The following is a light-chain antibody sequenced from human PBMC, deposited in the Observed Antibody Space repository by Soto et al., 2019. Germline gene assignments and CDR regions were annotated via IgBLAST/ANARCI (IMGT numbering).Light chain of an antibody. CDR2: EVS. CDR3: SSYMGSSTAYV. CDR1: SSDVGDYNY. Sequence: QSALTQPASVSGSPGQSITISCTGTSSDVGDYNYVSWYQHHPGKAPKLMIYEVSNRPSGVSSRFSGSKSGSTASLTISGLLAEDEADYYCSSYMGSSTAYVFGTGTKVTVL. V-gene: IGLV2-14*01. J-gene: IGLJ1*01.